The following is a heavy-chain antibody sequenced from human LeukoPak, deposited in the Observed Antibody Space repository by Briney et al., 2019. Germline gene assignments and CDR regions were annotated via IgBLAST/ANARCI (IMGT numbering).Heavy chain of an antibody. V-gene: IGHV3-23*01. J-gene: IGHJ3*02. CDR2: ISGSGGNT. CDR3: AKFHYYDSSGSYDAFDI. D-gene: IGHD3-22*01. CDR1: GFTFSSYA. Sequence: GGSLRLSCAASGFTFSSYAMSWVRQAPGKGLEWVSAISGSGGNTYYADSVKGQFTISRDNSKNTLYLQMNSLRAEDTAVYYCAKFHYYDSSGSYDAFDIWGQGTMVTVSS.